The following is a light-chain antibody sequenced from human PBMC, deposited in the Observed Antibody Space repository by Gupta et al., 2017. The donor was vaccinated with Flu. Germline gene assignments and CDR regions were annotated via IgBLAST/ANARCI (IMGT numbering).Light chain of an antibody. CDR1: QSISSW. CDR2: KAS. J-gene: IGKJ1*01. CDR3: QQYNTYSWT. V-gene: IGKV1-5*03. Sequence: PSTLSASIGDRVTITCRASQSISSWLAWYQQKPGKAPKLLIYKASTLESGVPSRFSGSGSGTEFTLTISSLQPDDFATYYCQQYNTYSWTFGQGTKVEIK.